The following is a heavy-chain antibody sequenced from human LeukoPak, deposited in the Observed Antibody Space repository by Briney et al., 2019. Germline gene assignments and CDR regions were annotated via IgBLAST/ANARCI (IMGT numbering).Heavy chain of an antibody. CDR2: IWYDGSNK. J-gene: IGHJ4*02. Sequence: GGSLRLSCAASGFTFSSYGMHWVRQVPGKGLEWVAVIWYDGSNKYYADSVKGRFTISRDNSKNTLYLQMNSLRAEDTAVYYCARDASLNPSYGENYFDYWGQGTLVTVSS. CDR1: GFTFSSYG. CDR3: ARDASLNPSYGENYFDY. V-gene: IGHV3-33*01. D-gene: IGHD4-17*01.